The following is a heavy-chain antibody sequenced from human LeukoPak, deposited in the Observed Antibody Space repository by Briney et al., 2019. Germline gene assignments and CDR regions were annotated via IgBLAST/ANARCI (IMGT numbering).Heavy chain of an antibody. V-gene: IGHV1-8*03. D-gene: IGHD2-2*01. CDR2: MNPNSGNT. J-gene: IGHJ5*02. CDR3: ATYCSSTICPYNWFDP. CDR1: GYTFTSYD. Sequence: ASVKVSCKASGYTFTSYDINWVRQATGQGLEWMGWMNPNSGNTGYAQKFQGRVTITRNTSISTAYMELSSLRFEDTAVYYCATYCSSTICPYNWFDPWGQGTLVTVSS.